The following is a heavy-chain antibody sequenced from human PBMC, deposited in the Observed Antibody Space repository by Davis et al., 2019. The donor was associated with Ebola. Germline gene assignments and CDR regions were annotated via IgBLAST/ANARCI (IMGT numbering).Heavy chain of an antibody. V-gene: IGHV4-4*02. Sequence: MPSETLSLTCAVSGGSISSSNWWSWVRQPPGKGLEWIGEIYHSGSTNYNPSLKSRVTISVDKSKNQFSLKLSSVTAADTAVYYCARDLGIAAHSGFEYWGQGTLVTVSS. D-gene: IGHD6-13*01. CDR1: GGSISSSNW. CDR3: ARDLGIAAHSGFEY. J-gene: IGHJ4*02. CDR2: IYHSGST.